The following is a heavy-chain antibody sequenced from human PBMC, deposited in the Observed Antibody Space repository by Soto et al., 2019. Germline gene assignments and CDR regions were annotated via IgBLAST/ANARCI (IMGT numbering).Heavy chain of an antibody. Sequence: GGPLRLSSAASGFTFSNDWLNWVRQAPGKGLEWVGRIRSKTDGGTTDYAAPVKGRFTISRDDSKNTLYLQMNSLKTEDTAVYYCTTDGLYSSGWYRGKDFDYWGQGTLVTVSS. CDR1: GFTFSNDW. J-gene: IGHJ4*02. V-gene: IGHV3-15*07. CDR3: TTDGLYSSGWYRGKDFDY. CDR2: IRSKTDGGTT. D-gene: IGHD6-19*01.